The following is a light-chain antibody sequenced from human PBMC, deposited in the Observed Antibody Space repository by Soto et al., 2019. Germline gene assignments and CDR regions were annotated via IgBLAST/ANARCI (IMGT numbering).Light chain of an antibody. V-gene: IGKV3-11*01. CDR3: QHYTSSPPIT. CDR1: RSVSSY. J-gene: IGKJ1*01. CDR2: DAS. Sequence: EIVFTQSPATLALSPGERATLSCRASRSVSSYLAWYQQKPGQAPRLLIYDASDRDSGIPDRFSGSGSGTDFTLTISRLEPVDFAVYYCQHYTSSPPITFGQGTKVDIK.